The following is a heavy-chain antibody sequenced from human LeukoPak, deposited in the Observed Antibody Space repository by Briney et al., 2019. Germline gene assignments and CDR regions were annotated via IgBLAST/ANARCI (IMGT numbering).Heavy chain of an antibody. V-gene: IGHV1-69*13. CDR1: GGTFSSYA. CDR3: ARDFPEERFGDSGWFDP. Sequence: SVKVSCKASGGTFSSYAISWVRQAPGQGLEWMGGIIPIFGTANYAQKYQGRVTITADESTSTAYMELSSLRSEDTAVYYCARDFPEERFGDSGWFDPWGQGTLVTVSS. CDR2: IIPIFGTA. D-gene: IGHD3-10*01. J-gene: IGHJ5*02.